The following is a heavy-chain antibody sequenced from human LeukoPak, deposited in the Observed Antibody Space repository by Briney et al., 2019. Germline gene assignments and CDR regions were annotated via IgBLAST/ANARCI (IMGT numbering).Heavy chain of an antibody. D-gene: IGHD1-26*01. J-gene: IGHJ4*02. Sequence: ASETLSLTCTVSGGSISSYYWNWIRQPPGKGLEWIGYIYYSGSTNYNPSLKSRVTISVDTSKNQFSLKLSSVTAADTAVFYCTRAAGGSLDWGQGTLVTVSS. CDR2: IYYSGST. CDR3: TRAAGGSLD. CDR1: GGSISSYY. V-gene: IGHV4-59*12.